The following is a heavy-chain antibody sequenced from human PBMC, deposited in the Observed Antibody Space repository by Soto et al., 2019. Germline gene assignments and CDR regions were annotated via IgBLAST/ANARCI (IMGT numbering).Heavy chain of an antibody. V-gene: IGHV3-74*01. CDR3: ARAAARGDD. Sequence: GGSLRLSCAASGFSFSGYWMHWVRQAPGKGLMWVSRINTDGSSRTYADSVKGRFTISRDNAKNTLYLQMNSLRVEDTAVYYCARAAARGDDWGQGTLVTVSS. CDR1: GFSFSGYW. CDR2: INTDGSSR. J-gene: IGHJ4*02. D-gene: IGHD3-10*01.